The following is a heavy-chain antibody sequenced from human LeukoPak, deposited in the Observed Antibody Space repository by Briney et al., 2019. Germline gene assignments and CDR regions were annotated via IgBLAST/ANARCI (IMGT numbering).Heavy chain of an antibody. CDR1: GFTFSHYS. Sequence: GGSLRLSCAGSGFTFSHYSMNWVRQAPGKGLEWVASFGSDLSFRSVADSLKGRFTISRDNAENSLYLQMNSLRAEDTAVYYCARDPPYYYDSSGFHDYWGQGTLVTVSS. V-gene: IGHV3-21*01. CDR3: ARDPPYYYDSSGFHDY. J-gene: IGHJ4*02. D-gene: IGHD3-22*01. CDR2: FGSDLSFR.